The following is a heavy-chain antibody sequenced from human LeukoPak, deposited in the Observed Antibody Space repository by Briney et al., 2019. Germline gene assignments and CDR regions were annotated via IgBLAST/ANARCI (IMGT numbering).Heavy chain of an antibody. CDR3: ARSQRAGYNVYHFDY. J-gene: IGHJ4*02. CDR2: IIPIFRTT. D-gene: IGHD5-24*01. V-gene: IGHV1-69*13. Sequence: GASVKVSCKASGGTFSSYGVSWVRQAPGQGLKWMGGIIPIFRTTTYAQKFRGRVMITADESMSTAYMELSSLRSEDTAVYYCARSQRAGYNVYHFDYWGQGTLVAVSS. CDR1: GGTFSSYG.